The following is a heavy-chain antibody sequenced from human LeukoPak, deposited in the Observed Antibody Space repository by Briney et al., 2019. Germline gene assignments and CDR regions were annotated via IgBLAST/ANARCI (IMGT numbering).Heavy chain of an antibody. V-gene: IGHV1-2*06. CDR3: ARVYYYGSGSYSAGAEYFQH. CDR1: GYTITGYY. J-gene: IGHJ1*01. D-gene: IGHD3-10*01. Sequence: ASVKVSCKASGYTITGYYMHWVRQAPGQGLEWMGRINPNSGGTNYAQKFQGRVTMTRDTSISAAYMELSRLRSDDTAVYYCARVYYYGSGSYSAGAEYFQHWGQGTLVTVSS. CDR2: INPNSGGT.